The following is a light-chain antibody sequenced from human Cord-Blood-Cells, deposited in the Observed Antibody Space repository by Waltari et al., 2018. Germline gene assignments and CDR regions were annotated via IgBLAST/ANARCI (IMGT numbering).Light chain of an antibody. Sequence: AIQLTQSPFSLSASVGDRVTITCRASQGISSALAWYQQKPGKAPKLLIYDASSLESGVPSRFSGSGSGTDFTLTISSLQPEDFATYYCQQFNSYPPALTFGGGTKVEIK. V-gene: IGKV1-13*02. CDR1: QGISSA. CDR3: QQFNSYPPALT. CDR2: DAS. J-gene: IGKJ4*01.